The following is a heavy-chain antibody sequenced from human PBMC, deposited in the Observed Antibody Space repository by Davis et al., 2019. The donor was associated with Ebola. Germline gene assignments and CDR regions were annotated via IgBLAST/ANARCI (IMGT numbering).Heavy chain of an antibody. CDR1: GGSISSSSYY. CDR3: ARVGRVRGVMEDY. Sequence: PSETLSLTCTVSGGSISSSSYYWGWIRQAPGKGLEWISVLYSGGETYYADSVKGRFTISRDNSKNLLYLQMSSLRGDDTAVYYCARVGRVRGVMEDYWGQGTLVTVSS. V-gene: IGHV3-53*05. J-gene: IGHJ4*02. D-gene: IGHD3-10*01. CDR2: LYSGGET.